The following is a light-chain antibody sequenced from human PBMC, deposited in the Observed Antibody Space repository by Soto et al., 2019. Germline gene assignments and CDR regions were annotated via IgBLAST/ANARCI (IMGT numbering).Light chain of an antibody. Sequence: SVLTQPASVSGSPGRSITISFTGTINDVGIYNSVSWFQHHPGKGPKLVIYDVSNRPSGVSNRFSGSKSGNTASLTISGLQAEDEADYHCSSYTISSTYVFGTGTKVTVL. CDR2: DVS. J-gene: IGLJ1*01. V-gene: IGLV2-14*01. CDR3: SSYTISSTYV. CDR1: INDVGIYNS.